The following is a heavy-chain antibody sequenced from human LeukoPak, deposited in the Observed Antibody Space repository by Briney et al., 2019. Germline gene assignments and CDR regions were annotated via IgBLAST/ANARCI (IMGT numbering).Heavy chain of an antibody. D-gene: IGHD6-19*01. CDR3: AREHSSGWYLLPTYFDY. V-gene: IGHV7-4-1*02. CDR2: INTNTGNP. CDR1: GYTFTSYA. J-gene: IGHJ4*02. Sequence: ASVKVSCKASGYTFTSYAMNWVRQAPGQGLEWMGWINTNTGNPTYAQGFTGRFVFSLDTSVSTAYLQISSLKAEDTAVYCCAREHSSGWYLLPTYFDYWGQGTLVTVSS.